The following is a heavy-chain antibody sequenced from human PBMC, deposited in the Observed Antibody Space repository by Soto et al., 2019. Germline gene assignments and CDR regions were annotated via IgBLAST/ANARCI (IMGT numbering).Heavy chain of an antibody. CDR1: GFTFSSYA. CDR3: NIVVVPAAAPFDY. J-gene: IGHJ4*02. Sequence: GGSLRLSCAASGFTFSSYAMSWVRQAPGKGLEWVSAISGSGGSTYYADSVKGRFTISRDNSKNTLYLQMNSLRAEDTAVYYCNIVVVPAAAPFDYWGQGTLVTVSS. D-gene: IGHD2-2*01. V-gene: IGHV3-23*01. CDR2: ISGSGGST.